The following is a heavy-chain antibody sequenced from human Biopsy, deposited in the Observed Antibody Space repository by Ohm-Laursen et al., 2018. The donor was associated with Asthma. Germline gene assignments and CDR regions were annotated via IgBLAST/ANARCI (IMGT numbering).Heavy chain of an antibody. J-gene: IGHJ1*01. CDR3: ARTFHFWSPYHAEHYQL. Sequence: SLRLSCAASGFTFGDYWMSWVCQVPGEGLEWVANIKHDGSEKNHVGSLKGRFTISRDNAKNSLYLQMNSLRAEDTAVYYCARTFHFWSPYHAEHYQLWGQGTLVTVSS. CDR2: IKHDGSEK. D-gene: IGHD3-3*02. CDR1: GFTFGDYW. V-gene: IGHV3-7*01.